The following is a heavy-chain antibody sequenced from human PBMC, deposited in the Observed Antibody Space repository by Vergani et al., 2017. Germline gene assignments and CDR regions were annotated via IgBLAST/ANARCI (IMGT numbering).Heavy chain of an antibody. J-gene: IGHJ5*02. V-gene: IGHV4-4*03. CDR1: GGSLISSNW. CDR3: ARVIQLWLGDWFDP. Sequence: QVQLQESGPGLLKPPGTLSLTCAVSGGSLISSNWWSWVRQPPGKGVGWIGEIYYSGSTNYNPSLKSRVTISIDKSKNQFSLKLSSVTAADTAVYYCARVIQLWLGDWFDPWGQGTLVTVSS. D-gene: IGHD5-18*01. CDR2: IYYSGST.